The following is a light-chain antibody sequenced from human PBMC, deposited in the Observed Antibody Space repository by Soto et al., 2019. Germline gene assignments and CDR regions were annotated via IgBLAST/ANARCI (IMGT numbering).Light chain of an antibody. CDR2: DVS. CDR1: RSVVVGYNY. CDR3: SSYTRSSTPV. J-gene: IGLJ1*01. V-gene: IGLV2-14*01. Sequence: QSVLTQPAPLSGSPGQSITISCTGTRSVVVGYNYVSWYQQHPGKALKLMIYDVSNRPSGVSNRFSGSKSGNTASLTISGLQAEDEADYYCSSYTRSSTPVFGTGTKVTVL.